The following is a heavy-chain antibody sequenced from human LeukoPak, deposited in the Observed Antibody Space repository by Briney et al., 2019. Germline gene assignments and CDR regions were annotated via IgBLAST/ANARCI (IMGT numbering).Heavy chain of an antibody. J-gene: IGHJ4*02. CDR2: LSDSGVYT. V-gene: IGHV3-23*01. D-gene: IGHD4-17*01. CDR3: AKKAHYDAYAKYFDY. CDR1: GFTFSNYA. Sequence: GGTLRLSCAASGFTFSNYAMTWVRQAPGKGLEWVSILSDSGVYTYYADSVKGRFTISRDNSNNMLYLQMNSLRAEDTAVYYCAKKAHYDAYAKYFDYWGQGTLVTVSS.